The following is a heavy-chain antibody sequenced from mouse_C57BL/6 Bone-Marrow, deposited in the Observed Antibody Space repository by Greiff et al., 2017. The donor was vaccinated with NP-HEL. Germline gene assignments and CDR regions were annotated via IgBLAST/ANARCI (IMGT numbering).Heavy chain of an antibody. D-gene: IGHD2-10*01. J-gene: IGHJ2*01. CDR1: GFNIQNTY. CDR3: ARLTYYGNP. CDR2: IAPANGHT. Sequence: VQLQQSVAELVRPGASVKLSCTASGFNIQNTYMHWVKPRPAQGLEWIGRIAPANGHTKSAPKFQGKATITADTSSNTADLQLSSLTSEDTAINYCARLTYYGNPWGQGTTLTVSS. V-gene: IGHV14-3*01.